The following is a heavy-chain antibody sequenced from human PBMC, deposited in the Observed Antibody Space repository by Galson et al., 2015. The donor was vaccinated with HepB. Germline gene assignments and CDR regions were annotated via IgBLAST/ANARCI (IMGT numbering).Heavy chain of an antibody. Sequence: SLRLSCAASGLAFRNAWMNWVRQTPGKRLEWVGRITSETDGGTTDYAAPVKGRFTISRDESKNTLYLQMNSLKSEDTAVYYCTTSADHYDSSGFYYVKGYFDHWGRGTLVAVSS. D-gene: IGHD3-22*01. V-gene: IGHV3-15*01. CDR2: ITSETDGGTT. CDR1: GLAFRNAW. J-gene: IGHJ4*02. CDR3: TTSADHYDSSGFYYVKGYFDH.